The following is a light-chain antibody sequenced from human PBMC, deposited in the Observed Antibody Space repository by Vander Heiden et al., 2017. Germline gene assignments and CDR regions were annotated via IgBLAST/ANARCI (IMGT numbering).Light chain of an antibody. V-gene: IGKV4-1*01. J-gene: IGKJ3*01. CDR3: QQYYSTPRG. CDR2: WAS. CDR1: QSVLYSSNNKNY. Sequence: DIVMNQSPDSLAVSLGERATINCKSSQSVLYSSNNKNYLAWYQQKPGQPPKLLIYWASTREAGVPDRFSGSGSGTDFTLTISSLQAEDVAVYYCQQYYSTPRGFGPGTKVDIK.